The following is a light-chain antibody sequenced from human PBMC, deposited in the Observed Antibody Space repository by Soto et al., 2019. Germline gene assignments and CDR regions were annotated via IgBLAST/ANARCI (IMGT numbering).Light chain of an antibody. CDR3: QQYNSWPPYT. Sequence: EVVMPQSPATVSVSPGERATLSCRASQSVSSNLAWYQQKPGQAPRLLIYGASTRATGTPARFSGSGSGTEFTLTISSLQSEDFAVYYCQQYNSWPPYTFGQGTKVDIK. CDR2: GAS. J-gene: IGKJ2*01. V-gene: IGKV3-15*01. CDR1: QSVSSN.